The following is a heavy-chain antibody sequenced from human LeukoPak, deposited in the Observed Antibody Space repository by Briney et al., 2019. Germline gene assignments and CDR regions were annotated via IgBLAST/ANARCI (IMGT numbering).Heavy chain of an antibody. V-gene: IGHV3-66*01. CDR3: ARDYYYDSSGYQKNRNDAFDI. D-gene: IGHD3-22*01. CDR1: GFTVSSNY. CDR2: IYSGGST. Sequence: PGGSLRLSCAASGFTVSSNYMSWVRQAPGKGLEWVSVIYSGGSTYYADSVKGRFTISRDNSKNTLYLQMNSLRAEDTAVYYCARDYYYDSSGYQKNRNDAFDIWGQGTMVTVSS. J-gene: IGHJ3*02.